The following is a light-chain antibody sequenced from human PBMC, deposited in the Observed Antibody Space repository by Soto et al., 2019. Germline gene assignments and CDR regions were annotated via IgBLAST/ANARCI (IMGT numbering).Light chain of an antibody. CDR2: GAT. V-gene: IGKV1-39*01. CDR1: QSISGY. J-gene: IGKJ3*01. CDR3: QQSYNFLFT. Sequence: DIQMTQSPSSLSASVGETVTITCRASQSISGYLNWYQQKPGKAHNLLIYGATSLQSGVPSRFSGSGSATDFTLTISSLQPEDFATYFCQQSYNFLFTFGPGTKVDI.